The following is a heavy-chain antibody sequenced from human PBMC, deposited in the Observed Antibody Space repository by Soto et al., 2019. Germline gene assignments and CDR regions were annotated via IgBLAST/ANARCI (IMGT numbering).Heavy chain of an antibody. Sequence: GGSQRLACAASGFTFSSYGMHWVRQAPGKGLEWVAVIWYDGSNKYYADSVKGRFTISRDNSKNTLYLQMNSLRAEDTAVYYCARYKDFGVVIPLDVWGKGTTVTVSS. CDR2: IWYDGSNK. CDR1: GFTFSSYG. D-gene: IGHD3-3*01. CDR3: ARYKDFGVVIPLDV. J-gene: IGHJ6*04. V-gene: IGHV3-33*01.